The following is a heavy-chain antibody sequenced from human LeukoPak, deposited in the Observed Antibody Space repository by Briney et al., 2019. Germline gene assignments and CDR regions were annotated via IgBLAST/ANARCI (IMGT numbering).Heavy chain of an antibody. CDR1: GFTFSSYA. J-gene: IGHJ4*02. D-gene: IGHD2/OR15-2a*01. CDR2: ISYDGSNK. V-gene: IGHV3-30-3*01. CDR3: ASNNDY. Sequence: GGSLRLSCAASGFTFSSYAMHWVRQAPGKGLEWVAVISYDGSNKYYADSVKGRFTISRDNSKNTLYLQMNSLRAEDTAVYYCASNNDYWGQGTLVTVPS.